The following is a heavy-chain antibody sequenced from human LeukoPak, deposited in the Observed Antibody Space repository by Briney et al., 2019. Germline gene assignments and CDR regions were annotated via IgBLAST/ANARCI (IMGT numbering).Heavy chain of an antibody. V-gene: IGHV4-59*08. J-gene: IGHJ4*02. D-gene: IGHD6-19*01. CDR3: ARHGSDWTFDY. CDR2: IDYSGST. Sequence: PSDTLSLTCTVSGGSISSYYWSWIRQPPGKGLEWIGFIDYSGSTNYNPSLKSRVTISVDTSKNQFSLKLSSVTAADTAVYYCARHGSDWTFDYWGQGTLVTVSS. CDR1: GGSISSYY.